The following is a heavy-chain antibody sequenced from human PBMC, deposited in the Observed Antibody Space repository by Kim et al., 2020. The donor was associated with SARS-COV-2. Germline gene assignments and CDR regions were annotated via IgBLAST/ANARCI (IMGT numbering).Heavy chain of an antibody. J-gene: IGHJ6*03. D-gene: IGHD2-2*01. CDR3: ARGRFCSSSNCYSYMDV. Sequence: GKGRFTISRDHSKNTLYLQMNSLRADDTAVYFCARGRFCSSSNCYSYMDVWGKGTTVIVSS. V-gene: IGHV3-30*07.